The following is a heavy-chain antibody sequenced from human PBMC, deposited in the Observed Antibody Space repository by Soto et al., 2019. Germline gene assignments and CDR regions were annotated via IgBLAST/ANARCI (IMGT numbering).Heavy chain of an antibody. V-gene: IGHV3-23*01. J-gene: IGHJ4*02. CDR3: AKWPYAYYYGSGSYCCFDY. Sequence: EVQLLESGGGLVQPGGSLRLSCAASGFTFSSYAMSWVRQAPGKGLEWVSAISGSGGSTYYADSVKGRFTISRDNSKKTMYLQMKYLRAEDTTVYYCAKWPYAYYYGSGSYCCFDYWGQGTLVTVSS. D-gene: IGHD3-10*01. CDR2: ISGSGGST. CDR1: GFTFSSYA.